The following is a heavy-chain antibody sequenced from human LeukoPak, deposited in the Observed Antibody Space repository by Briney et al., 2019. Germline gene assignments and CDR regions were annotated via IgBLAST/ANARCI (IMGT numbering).Heavy chain of an antibody. D-gene: IGHD2-15*01. CDR1: GYTFTNYF. V-gene: IGHV1-46*01. CDR2: INPSGGST. Sequence: ASVKVSCKASGYTFTNYFMHWVRQAPGQGRVWMGIINPSGGSTSYAQKFQGRVTMTRDTSISTAYMELSRLRSDDTAVYYCARVVGGFDAYYFDYWGQGTLVTVSS. J-gene: IGHJ4*02. CDR3: ARVVGGFDAYYFDY.